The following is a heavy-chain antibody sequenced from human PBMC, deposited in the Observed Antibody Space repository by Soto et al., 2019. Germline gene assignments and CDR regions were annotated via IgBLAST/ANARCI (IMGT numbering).Heavy chain of an antibody. J-gene: IGHJ2*01. CDR1: GFTFSDSA. CDR2: VRSKGNNYAT. D-gene: IGHD3-10*01. V-gene: IGHV3-73*01. Sequence: GGSLRLSCAASGFTFSDSAMHWVRQASGKGLEWVGRVRSKGNNYATEYAASVKGRFTISRDDSKSTAYLQMNNLSTEDTALYYCIRFAVSRGWYFDLWGRGTLVTVSS. CDR3: IRFAVSRGWYFDL.